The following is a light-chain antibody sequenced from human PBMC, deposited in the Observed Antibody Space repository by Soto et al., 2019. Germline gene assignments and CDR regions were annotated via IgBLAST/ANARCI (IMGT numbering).Light chain of an antibody. J-gene: IGLJ1*01. V-gene: IGLV2-11*01. CDR1: RSDVGGYNY. CDR2: DVS. Sequence: QSALTQTRSVSGSPGQSVTIPCTGTRSDVGGYNYVSWYQRHAGKGPKLIIYDVSERPSGVPDRFSASKSGNTASLTISGLQAEDEADYYCSSYAGNYVYVFGSGTKVTVL. CDR3: SSYAGNYVYV.